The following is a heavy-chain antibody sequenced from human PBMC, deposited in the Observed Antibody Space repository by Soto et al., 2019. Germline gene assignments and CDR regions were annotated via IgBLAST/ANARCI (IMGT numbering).Heavy chain of an antibody. D-gene: IGHD2-15*01. Sequence: GGSLRLSCAASGFTFSSYAMSCVRQAPGKGLEWVSGISGSGGSTYYADSLKGRFTISRDNSKNTLFLQMNSLRAEDTAVYYCARGGFCSGGTCWASDYWGQGTLVTVSS. CDR3: ARGGFCSGGTCWASDY. V-gene: IGHV3-23*01. CDR1: GFTFSSYA. J-gene: IGHJ4*02. CDR2: ISGSGGST.